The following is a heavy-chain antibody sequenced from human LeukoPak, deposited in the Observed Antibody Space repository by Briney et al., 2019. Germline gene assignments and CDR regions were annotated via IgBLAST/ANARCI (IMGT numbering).Heavy chain of an antibody. D-gene: IGHD3-10*01. CDR2: IYYSGST. J-gene: IGHJ4*02. V-gene: IGHV4-39*07. Sequence: PSETLSLTCTVSGGSISSSSYYWGWIRQPPGKGLEWIGSIYYSGSTYYNPSLKSRVTISVDTSKNQFSLKLSSVTAADTAVYYCARDGRLLWFKKGFDYWGQGTLVTVSS. CDR3: ARDGRLLWFKKGFDY. CDR1: GGSISSSSYY.